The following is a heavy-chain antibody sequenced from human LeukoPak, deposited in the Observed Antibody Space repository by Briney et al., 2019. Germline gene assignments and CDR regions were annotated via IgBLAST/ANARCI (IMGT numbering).Heavy chain of an antibody. Sequence: SETLSLTCAVYGGSFSGYYWSWIRQPPGKGLEWIGEINHSGSTNYNPSLKSRVTISVDTSKNQFSLKLSSVTAADTAVYYCARWLSAARRRVSSAFDIWGQGTMVTVSS. D-gene: IGHD6-6*01. V-gene: IGHV4-34*01. J-gene: IGHJ3*02. CDR1: GGSFSGYY. CDR3: ARWLSAARRRVSSAFDI. CDR2: INHSGST.